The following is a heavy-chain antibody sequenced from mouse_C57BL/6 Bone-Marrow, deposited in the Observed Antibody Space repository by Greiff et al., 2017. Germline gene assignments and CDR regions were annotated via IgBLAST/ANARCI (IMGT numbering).Heavy chain of an antibody. CDR1: GFTFSDYG. Sequence: EVMLVESGGGLVQPGGSLKLSCAASGFTFSDYGMAWVRQAPRKGPEWVAFISNLAYSIYYADTVTGRFTISRANAKNTLYLEMSSLRSEDTAMYYCARRGYYGSSYAYARDYWGQGTSVTVSS. CDR3: ARRGYYGSSYAYARDY. D-gene: IGHD1-1*01. J-gene: IGHJ4*01. CDR2: ISNLAYSI. V-gene: IGHV5-15*01.